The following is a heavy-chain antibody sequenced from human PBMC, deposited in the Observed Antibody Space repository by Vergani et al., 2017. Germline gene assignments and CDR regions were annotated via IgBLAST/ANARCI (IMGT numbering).Heavy chain of an antibody. V-gene: IGHV3-48*01. CDR2: ISSSSSTI. D-gene: IGHD6-13*01. Sequence: EVQLVESGGGLVQPGGSLRLSCAASGFTFSSYSMNWVRQAPGKGLEWVSYISSSSSTIYYADSVKGRFTISRDNAKNSLYLQMNSLRAEDTAVYYCARDWSIAAAGSAFDVWGQGRMVTVSS. CDR3: ARDWSIAAAGSAFDV. J-gene: IGHJ3*01. CDR1: GFTFSSYS.